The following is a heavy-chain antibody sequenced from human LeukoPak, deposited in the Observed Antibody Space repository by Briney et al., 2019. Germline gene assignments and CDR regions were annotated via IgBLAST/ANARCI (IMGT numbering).Heavy chain of an antibody. CDR3: ATNDFWSGYLATDY. J-gene: IGHJ4*02. CDR2: IYTSGST. D-gene: IGHD3-3*01. V-gene: IGHV4-4*07. Sequence: SETLSLTCTVSGGSISSYYWSWIRQPAGKGLEWVGRIYTSGSTNYNPSLKSRVTMSVDTSKNQFSLKLSSVTAADTAVYYCATNDFWSGYLATDYWGQGTLVTDSS. CDR1: GGSISSYY.